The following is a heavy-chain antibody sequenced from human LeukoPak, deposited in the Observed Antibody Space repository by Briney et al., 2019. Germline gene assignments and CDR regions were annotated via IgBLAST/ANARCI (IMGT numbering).Heavy chain of an antibody. V-gene: IGHV1-46*01. CDR1: GYTFTSYY. D-gene: IGHD3-16*01. Sequence: SVKASCKASGYTFTSYYVDWVRQAPGQGLEWLGTFKPNTRSAHPGLRFRDRASMTGDLSTSTVFSELTSLRSQDPAGSYGVREKDGGTYENWGEGDLVTV. J-gene: IGHJ4*01. CDR3: VREKDGGTYEN. CDR2: FKPNTRSA.